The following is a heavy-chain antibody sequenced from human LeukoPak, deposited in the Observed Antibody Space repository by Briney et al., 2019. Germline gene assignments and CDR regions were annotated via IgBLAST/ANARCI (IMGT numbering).Heavy chain of an antibody. CDR1: GFTFSNAW. J-gene: IGHJ1*01. V-gene: IGHV3-15*01. CDR2: IKSKTDGGTT. Sequence: GGSLRLSCAASGFTFSNAWMSWVRQAPGKGLEWVGRIKSKTDGGTTDYAAPVKGRFTISRDDSKNTLYLQMNSLKTEDTAVYYCTTVDGYCSSTSCYSHSQHWGQGTLVTVSS. CDR3: TTVDGYCSSTSCYSHSQH. D-gene: IGHD2-2*01.